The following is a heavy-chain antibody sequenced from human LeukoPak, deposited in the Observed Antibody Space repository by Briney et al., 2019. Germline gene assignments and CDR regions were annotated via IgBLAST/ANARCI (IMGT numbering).Heavy chain of an antibody. CDR2: IDGNGGST. Sequence: QPGESLRLSCAASGFTFSSYVMHWVRQAPGKGLEYVSTIDGNGGSTYYANSVKGRFTISRDNSKNTLYLQMNSLRAEDTAVYYCARDRRIDNYGYSNFDLWGRGTLVTVSS. J-gene: IGHJ2*01. CDR1: GFTFSSYV. CDR3: ARDRRIDNYGYSNFDL. V-gene: IGHV3-64*01. D-gene: IGHD5-18*01.